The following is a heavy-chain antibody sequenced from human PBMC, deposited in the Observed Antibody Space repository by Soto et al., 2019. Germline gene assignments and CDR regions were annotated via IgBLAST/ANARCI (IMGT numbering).Heavy chain of an antibody. V-gene: IGHV4-59*01. D-gene: IGHD3-10*01. CDR3: ARSLVRGVIGYYYMDV. CDR2: IYYSGST. J-gene: IGHJ6*03. CDR1: GGSISSYY. Sequence: SETLSLTCTVSGGSISSYYWSWIRQPPGKGLEWIGYIYYSGSTNYNPSLKSRVTISVDTSKNQFSLKLSSVTAADTAVYYCARSLVRGVIGYYYMDVWGKGTKVTVSS.